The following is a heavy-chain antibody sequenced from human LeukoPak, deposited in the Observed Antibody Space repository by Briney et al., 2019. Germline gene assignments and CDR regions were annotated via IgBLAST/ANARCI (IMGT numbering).Heavy chain of an antibody. V-gene: IGHV1-24*01. J-gene: IGHJ4*02. D-gene: IGHD3-10*01. CDR1: GYTLTELS. Sequence: GASVKVSCKVSGYTLTELSMHWVRQAPGKGLEWMGGFDPEDGEAIYAQKFQGRVTMTEDTSTDTAYMELSSLRSEDTAVYYCATDSAMVRGVMSYWGQGTLVTVSS. CDR3: ATDSAMVRGVMSY. CDR2: FDPEDGEA.